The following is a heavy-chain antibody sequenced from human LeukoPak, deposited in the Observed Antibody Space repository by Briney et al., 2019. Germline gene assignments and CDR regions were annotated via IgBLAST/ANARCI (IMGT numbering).Heavy chain of an antibody. CDR3: ARPSSSGWYPPFF. Sequence: EPGGSLRLSCAASGFTFSSYGMHWVRQAPGKGLEWVAVIWYDGSNKYYADSVKGRFTISRDNSKNTLYLEMGSLSAEDMAVYYCARPSSSGWYPPFFWGQGTLVTVSS. CDR2: IWYDGSNK. J-gene: IGHJ1*01. V-gene: IGHV3-33*01. CDR1: GFTFSSYG. D-gene: IGHD6-19*01.